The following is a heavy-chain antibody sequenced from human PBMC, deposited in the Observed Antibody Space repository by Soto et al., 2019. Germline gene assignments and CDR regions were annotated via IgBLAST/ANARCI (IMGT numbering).Heavy chain of an antibody. CDR2: IYYSGST. D-gene: IGHD5-12*01. CDR3: ARDPRDGYNHNYYYYGMDV. J-gene: IGHJ6*02. CDR1: GGSISSGGYY. V-gene: IGHV4-31*03. Sequence: QVQLQESGPGLVKPSQTLSLTCTVSGGSISSGGYYWSWIRQHPGKGLEWIGYIYYSGSTYYNPSLKSRVTISVDTSKNQFSLKLSSVTAADTAVYYCARDPRDGYNHNYYYYGMDVWGQGTTVTVSS.